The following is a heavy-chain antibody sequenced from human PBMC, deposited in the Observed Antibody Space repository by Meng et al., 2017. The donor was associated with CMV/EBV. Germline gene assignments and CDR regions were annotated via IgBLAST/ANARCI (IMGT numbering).Heavy chain of an antibody. CDR1: GGSISSYY. D-gene: IGHD4-11*01. CDR2: IYYSGST. V-gene: IGHV4-59*01. J-gene: IGHJ6*02. CDR3: ARDLATVTTEWVWAYYYGMDV. Sequence: SETLSLTCTVSGGSISSYYWSWIRQPPGKGLEWIGYIYYSGSTNYNPSLKSRVTISVDTSKNQFSLKLSSVTAADTAVYYCARDLATVTTEWVWAYYYGMDVWGQGTTVTVSS.